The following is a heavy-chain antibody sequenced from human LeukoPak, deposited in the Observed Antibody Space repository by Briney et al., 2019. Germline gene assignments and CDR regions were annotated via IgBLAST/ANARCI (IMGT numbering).Heavy chain of an antibody. V-gene: IGHV3-30-3*01. CDR3: ARGIAAAGTYY. D-gene: IGHD6-13*01. CDR1: GFTFSSYA. Sequence: GGSLRLSCAASGFTFSSYAMHWVRQAPGKGLEWVAVISYDGSNKYYADSVKGRFTISRDNSKNTLYLQMNSLRAEDTAVYYCARGIAAAGTYYWGRGTLVTVSS. J-gene: IGHJ4*02. CDR2: ISYDGSNK.